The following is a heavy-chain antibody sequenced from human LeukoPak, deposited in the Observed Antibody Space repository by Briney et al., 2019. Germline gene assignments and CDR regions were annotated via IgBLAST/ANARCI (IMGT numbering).Heavy chain of an antibody. CDR3: ARGNDILTGYFENWFDP. D-gene: IGHD3-9*01. CDR1: GGTFSSYA. CDR2: IIPIFGTA. Sequence: GASVKVSCKASGGTFSSYAISWVRQAPGQGLEWMGGIIPIFGTANYAQKLQGRVTMTTDTSTSTAYMELRSLRSDDTAVYYCARGNDILTGYFENWFDPWGQGTLVTVSS. V-gene: IGHV1-69*05. J-gene: IGHJ5*02.